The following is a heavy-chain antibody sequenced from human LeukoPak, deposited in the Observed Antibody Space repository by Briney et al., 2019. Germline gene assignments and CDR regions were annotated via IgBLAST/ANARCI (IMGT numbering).Heavy chain of an antibody. CDR1: GGSFSGYY. D-gene: IGHD3-16*01. CDR2: INYSGST. CDR3: ARGGGDYYMDV. Sequence: PSETLSLTCAVYGGSFSGYYWTWIRQSPGKGLEWIGEINYSGSTNYNPSLKSRVTISVDTPKNQFSLKLSSVTAADTAVYYCARGGGDYYMDVWDKGTTVTVSS. V-gene: IGHV4-34*01. J-gene: IGHJ6*03.